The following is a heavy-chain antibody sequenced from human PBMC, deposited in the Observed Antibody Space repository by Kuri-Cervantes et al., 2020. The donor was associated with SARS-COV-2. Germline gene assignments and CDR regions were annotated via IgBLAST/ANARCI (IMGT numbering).Heavy chain of an antibody. CDR2: INPVGSYT. J-gene: IGHJ4*02. CDR1: GFTSSGHW. Sequence: GGSLRPSCAASGFTSSGHWINWVRQAPGKGLVWVSRINPVGSYTNNAYSVKGRFTLSRDNAKNMLFLQMNSLRAEDTAVYYCVRDGDHWTFDYWGRGTLVTVSS. V-gene: IGHV3-74*01. CDR3: VRDGDHWTFDY. D-gene: IGHD1-1*01.